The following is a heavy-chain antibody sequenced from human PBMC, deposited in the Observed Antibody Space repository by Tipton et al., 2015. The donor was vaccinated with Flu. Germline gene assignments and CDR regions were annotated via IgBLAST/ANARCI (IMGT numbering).Heavy chain of an antibody. Sequence: TLSLTCTVSGGSISSFFWTWIRQPAGKGLEWIGRVRSSGSTNYNPSLKSRVTMSVDTSKNQFSLSLSSVTVADTALYYCAKNERGAFDFWGQGTMVTVSS. CDR1: GGSISSFF. J-gene: IGHJ3*01. V-gene: IGHV4-4*07. D-gene: IGHD1-1*01. CDR3: AKNERGAFDF. CDR2: VRSSGST.